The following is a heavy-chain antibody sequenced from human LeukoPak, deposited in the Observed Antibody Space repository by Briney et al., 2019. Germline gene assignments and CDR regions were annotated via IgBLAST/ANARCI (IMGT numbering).Heavy chain of an antibody. CDR2: MNPNSGNT. CDR3: ARSRPTKEDALYYFDY. Sequence: GASVKVSCKASGYTFTSYDINWVRQATGQGLEWMGWMNPNSGNTGYAQKFQGRVTITRNTSISTAYMELSSLRSEDTAVYYCARSRPTKEDALYYFDYWGQGTLVTVSS. CDR1: GYTFTSYD. J-gene: IGHJ4*02. D-gene: IGHD2-15*01. V-gene: IGHV1-8*03.